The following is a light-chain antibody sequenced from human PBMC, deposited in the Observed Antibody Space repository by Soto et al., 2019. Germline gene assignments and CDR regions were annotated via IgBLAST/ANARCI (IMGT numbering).Light chain of an antibody. J-gene: IGKJ5*01. CDR3: QQYGSSPLIS. CDR1: QTVSITY. Sequence: VLTQSPGTLSLSPGESATLSCRASQTVSITYLTWYQQKPGQAPRLLIFGASKRATGIPDRFSGSGSGRDFTLTISGLEPEDFAVYYCQQYGSSPLISFGQGTRLQIK. CDR2: GAS. V-gene: IGKV3-20*01.